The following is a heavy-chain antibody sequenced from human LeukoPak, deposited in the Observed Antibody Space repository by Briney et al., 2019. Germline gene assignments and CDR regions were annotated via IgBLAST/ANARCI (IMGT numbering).Heavy chain of an antibody. D-gene: IGHD3-10*01. CDR1: GDRVSGSPAV. CDR2: AYYRSKWYI. V-gene: IGHV6-1*01. J-gene: IGHJ4*02. CDR3: ARGAVRGGTNFDY. Sequence: SQTLSLTCAISGDRVSGSPAVWNWIRQSPSRGLEWLGRAYYRSKWYIDYAVSVKGRITITPDTSKKQFSLQLNSVTPEDTAVYYCARGAVRGGTNFDYWGQGTLVTVSS.